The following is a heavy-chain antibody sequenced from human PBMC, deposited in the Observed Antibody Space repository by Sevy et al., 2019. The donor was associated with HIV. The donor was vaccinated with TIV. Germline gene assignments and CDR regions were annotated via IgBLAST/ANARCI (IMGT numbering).Heavy chain of an antibody. CDR3: EKGGRSYGDSYFDH. V-gene: IGHV3-23*01. CDR2: ISGSGNSA. D-gene: IGHD5-18*01. Sequence: GGSLRLSCAASGFTFSISAMTWVRQAPGKGLEWVSVISGSGNSAYYADSVKGRFTISRDNSKNTLSLQMNSLRAEDTAVYYWEKGGRSYGDSYFDHWGQGTLVTVSS. J-gene: IGHJ4*02. CDR1: GFTFSISA.